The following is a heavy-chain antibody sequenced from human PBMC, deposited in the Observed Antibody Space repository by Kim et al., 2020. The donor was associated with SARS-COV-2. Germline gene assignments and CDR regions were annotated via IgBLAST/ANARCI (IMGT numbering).Heavy chain of an antibody. CDR2: T. D-gene: IGHD6-19*01. J-gene: IGHJ4*02. Sequence: TTYAQKFQGRVNMTRDTATSTVYMELGSLRSEDTAVYHCARVGAVDGADDWGQGTLVTVSS. CDR3: ARVGAVDGADD. V-gene: IGHV1-46*01.